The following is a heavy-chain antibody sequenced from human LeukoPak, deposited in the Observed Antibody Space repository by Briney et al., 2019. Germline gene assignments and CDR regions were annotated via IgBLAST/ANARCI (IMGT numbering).Heavy chain of an antibody. CDR3: ARDKWELRVNWFDP. Sequence: ASVKVSCTASGYTFTGYNMHWVRQAPGQGLEWMGWINPNSGDTNYAQKFQGRVTMTRDTSISTAYMELSRLRSDDTAVYYCARDKWELRVNWFDPWGQGTLVTVSS. D-gene: IGHD1-26*01. CDR2: INPNSGDT. J-gene: IGHJ5*02. CDR1: GYTFTGYN. V-gene: IGHV1-2*02.